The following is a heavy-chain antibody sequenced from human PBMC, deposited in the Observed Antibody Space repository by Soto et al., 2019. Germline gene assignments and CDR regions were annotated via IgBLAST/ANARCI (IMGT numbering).Heavy chain of an antibody. D-gene: IGHD6-19*01. CDR1: GFTFSSYG. CDR2: IWYDGSNK. Sequence: QVQLVESGGGVVQPGRSLRLSCAASGFTFSSYGMHWVRQAPGKGLEWVAVIWYDGSNKYYADSVKGRLTISRDNSKNTLYLHMNSLRAEDTGVYYGARDVSNGWSPLLYSYYGSDLWGQGTTVTGSS. J-gene: IGHJ6*02. CDR3: ARDVSNGWSPLLYSYYGSDL. V-gene: IGHV3-33*01.